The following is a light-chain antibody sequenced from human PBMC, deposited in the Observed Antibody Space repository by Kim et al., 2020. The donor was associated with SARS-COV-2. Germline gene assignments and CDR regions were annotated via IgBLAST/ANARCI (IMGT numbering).Light chain of an antibody. V-gene: IGKV3-20*01. J-gene: IGKJ1*01. CDR2: GAS. CDR3: QQYGSSLRT. CDR1: QSVRSTY. Sequence: IVLTQSPGTLSLSPGERATLSCRASQSVRSTYLAWYQQKPGQAPRLLIFGASSRATGIPDRFSGSGSGTDFTLTISRLEPEDFAVYYCQQYGSSLRTFGQGTKVDIK.